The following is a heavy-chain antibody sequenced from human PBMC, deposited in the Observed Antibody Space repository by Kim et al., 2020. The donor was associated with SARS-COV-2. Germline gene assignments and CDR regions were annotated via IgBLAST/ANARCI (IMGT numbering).Heavy chain of an antibody. Sequence: ASVKVSCKASGYTFTGYYMHWVRQAPGQGLEWMGWINPNSGGTNYAQKFQGRVTITRDTSISTAYMELSRLRSDDTAVYYCARETVVTPRGMDVWGQGTTVTVSS. V-gene: IGHV1-2*02. CDR1: GYTFTGYY. D-gene: IGHD2-21*02. CDR2: INPNSGGT. CDR3: ARETVVTPRGMDV. J-gene: IGHJ6*02.